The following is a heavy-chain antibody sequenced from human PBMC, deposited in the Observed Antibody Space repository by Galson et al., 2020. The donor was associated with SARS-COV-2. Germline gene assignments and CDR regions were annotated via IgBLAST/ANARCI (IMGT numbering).Heavy chain of an antibody. V-gene: IGHV7-4-1*02. CDR3: ARVGSSVTSSLVY. Sequence: ASVKVSCKASGYSFTNYVMKWVRQAPGQGLEWMGWINTNTGNPTYAQGFTGRFVFSLDTSVSTAYLQISSLEAEDTALYYCARVGSSVTSSLVYWGQGTLVTVSS. CDR2: INTNTGNP. J-gene: IGHJ4*02. D-gene: IGHD4-17*01. CDR1: GYSFTNYV.